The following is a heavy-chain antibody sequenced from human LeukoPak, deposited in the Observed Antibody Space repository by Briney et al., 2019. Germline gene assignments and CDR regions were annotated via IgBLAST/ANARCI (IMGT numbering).Heavy chain of an antibody. J-gene: IGHJ6*04. CDR1: GYSFSNFD. D-gene: IGHD5-12*01. CDR2: LDPQSGDT. V-gene: IGHV1-8*01. CDR3: ARSRRGYQVDV. Sequence: EASVKVSCKASGYSFSNFDINWVRQAAGQGPEWMGRLDPQSGDTDYVQKFQGRVIMTKNTSINTAYLELRGLTSDDTAVYYCARSRRGYQVDVWGGGTTVTVSS.